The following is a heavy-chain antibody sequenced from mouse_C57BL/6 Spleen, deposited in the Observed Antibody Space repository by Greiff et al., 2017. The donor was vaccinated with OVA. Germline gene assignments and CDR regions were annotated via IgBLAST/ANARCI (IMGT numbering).Heavy chain of an antibody. CDR2: ISRGSGTI. J-gene: IGHJ1*03. CDR3: ARRLLRFSCYFDV. D-gene: IGHD2-3*01. Sequence: EVNLVESGGGLVKPGGSLKLSCAASGFTFSDYGMHWVRQGPEKGLEWVAYISRGSGTINYADTVKGRFTISRDNAKTTLFLQMTSLRSEDTAMYYCARRLLRFSCYFDVWGTGTTVTVSS. V-gene: IGHV5-17*01. CDR1: GFTFSDYG.